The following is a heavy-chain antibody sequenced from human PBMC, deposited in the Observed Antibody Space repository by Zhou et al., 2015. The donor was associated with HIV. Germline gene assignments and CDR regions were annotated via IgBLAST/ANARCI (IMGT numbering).Heavy chain of an antibody. V-gene: IGHV3-11*04. CDR3: ARRRFEGSLSLDT. CDR1: GFIFNDYY. CDR2: ISSSSATI. D-gene: IGHD3-10*01. Sequence: VHLVESGGGLVQPGGSLRLSCGASGFIFNDYYMSWIRQAPGKGLEWISYISSSSATIHYSESVRGRFNISRDNAKNSVYLQMDGLRDEDTAIYYCARRRFEGSLSLDTWGHGTMVTVSS. J-gene: IGHJ5*01.